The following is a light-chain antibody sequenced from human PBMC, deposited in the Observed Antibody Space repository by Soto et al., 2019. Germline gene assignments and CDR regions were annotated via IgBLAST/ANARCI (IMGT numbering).Light chain of an antibody. CDR2: DVS. CDR3: SSHACSNTFV. CDR1: SSDVGGYDY. Sequence: QSALTQPPSASGSPGQSVTISCTGTSSDVGGYDYVSWHQHHPGKAPKLMLYDVSKRPSGVPDRFSGSKSGNTASLTVSGLQAEDEADYYCSSHACSNTFVFGTGTKVTVL. V-gene: IGLV2-8*01. J-gene: IGLJ1*01.